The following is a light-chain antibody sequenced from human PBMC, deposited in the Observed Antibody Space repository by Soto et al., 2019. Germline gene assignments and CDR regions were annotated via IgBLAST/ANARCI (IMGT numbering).Light chain of an antibody. CDR1: QSISSL. CDR2: GAS. J-gene: IGKJ5*01. Sequence: EKMMKQLTPSPSMLPGARATLSCRASQSISSLLAWYQQKPGQAPRPLIYGASSRDTGFPYRFSGSGSGTEFTLTISSLQPEDFAVYYCQQNYGTPITFGQGTRLEI. CDR3: QQNYGTPIT. V-gene: IGKV3-15*01.